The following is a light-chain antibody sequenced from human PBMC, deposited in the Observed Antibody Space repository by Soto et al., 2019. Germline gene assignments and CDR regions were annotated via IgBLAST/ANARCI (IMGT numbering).Light chain of an antibody. V-gene: IGKV3-15*01. CDR2: GAS. CDR1: QSVSSN. Sequence: EIGSTESQSTFSVSPWERANLSCKASQSVSSNLAWYQQKPGQAPRLLIYGASTRATGIPARFSGSGSGTEFTLTISSLQSEDFAVYYCQQYNNWPPSTFGQGTKVDIK. CDR3: QQYNNWPPST. J-gene: IGKJ1*01.